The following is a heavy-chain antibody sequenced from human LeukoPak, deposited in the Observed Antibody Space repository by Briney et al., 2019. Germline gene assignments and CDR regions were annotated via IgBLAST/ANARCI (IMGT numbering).Heavy chain of an antibody. CDR3: ARNTYYYDSSGYYPLDY. Sequence: GASVKASCKASGYTFTSYGISWVRQAPGQGLEWMGWISAYNGNTNYAQKLQGRVTMTTDTSTSTAYMELRSLRSDDTAVYYCARNTYYYDSSGYYPLDYWGQGTLVTVSS. CDR1: GYTFTSYG. D-gene: IGHD3-22*01. J-gene: IGHJ4*02. CDR2: ISAYNGNT. V-gene: IGHV1-18*01.